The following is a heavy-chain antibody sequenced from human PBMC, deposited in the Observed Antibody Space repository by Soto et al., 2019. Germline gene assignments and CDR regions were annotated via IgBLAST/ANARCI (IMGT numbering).Heavy chain of an antibody. CDR2: IDGSGGTT. J-gene: IGHJ5*02. CDR3: AKNSGWFNT. Sequence: GGSLRLSCAASGFPFSSTDMTWVRQAPGKGLDWVSTIDGSGGTTYYADPVKGRFTISRDNSMNTVYLQMNSLRADDTALYYCAKNSGWFNTWGQGALVTVSS. V-gene: IGHV3-23*01. CDR1: GFPFSSTD. D-gene: IGHD3-10*01.